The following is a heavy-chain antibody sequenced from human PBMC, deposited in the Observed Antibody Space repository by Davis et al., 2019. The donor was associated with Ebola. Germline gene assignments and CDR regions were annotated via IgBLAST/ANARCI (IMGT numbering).Heavy chain of an antibody. CDR2: INHSGST. Sequence: SETLSLTCAVYGGSFSGYYWSWIRQPPGKGLEWIGEINHSGSTNYNPSLKSRVTISVDTSKNQFSLKLSSVTAADTAVYYCARGGGGGYCSSTSCYRLDYWGQGTLVTVSS. V-gene: IGHV4-34*01. CDR1: GGSFSGYY. CDR3: ARGGGGGYCSSTSCYRLDY. J-gene: IGHJ4*02. D-gene: IGHD2-2*02.